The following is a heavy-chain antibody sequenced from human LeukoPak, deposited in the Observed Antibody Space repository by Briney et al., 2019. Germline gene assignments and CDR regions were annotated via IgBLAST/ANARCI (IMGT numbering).Heavy chain of an antibody. J-gene: IGHJ5*02. CDR3: ARDPDYFDDSGYT. CDR1: AGSVSSNRYY. V-gene: IGHV4-39*07. CDR2: MYYSGGT. Sequence: SETLSLTCTVSAGSVSSNRYYWGWIRRPPGKGLEWIGSMYYSGGTYYNPSLKSRVTISADTFKNQFSLKLSSVTAADTAVYYCARDPDYFDDSGYTWGQGTLVTVSS. D-gene: IGHD5-12*01.